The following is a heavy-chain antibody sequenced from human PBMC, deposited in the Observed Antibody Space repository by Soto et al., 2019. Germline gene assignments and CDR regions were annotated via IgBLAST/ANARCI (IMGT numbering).Heavy chain of an antibody. CDR1: GFTFTSSA. J-gene: IGHJ6*02. CDR3: GVGHYYYYGMDV. V-gene: IGHV1-58*02. Sequence: SVKVSCKAYGFTFTSSAMQWVRQARGQRLEWIGWIVVGSGNTNYAQKFQERVTITRDMSTSTAYMELSSLRSEDTAVYYCGVGHYYYYGMDVWGQGTTVTVSS. CDR2: IVVGSGNT.